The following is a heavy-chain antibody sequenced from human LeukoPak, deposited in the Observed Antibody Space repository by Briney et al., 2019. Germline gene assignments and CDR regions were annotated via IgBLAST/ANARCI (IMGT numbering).Heavy chain of an antibody. CDR1: GFTVSSNY. CDR3: ARVNSGDFDY. J-gene: IGHJ4*02. V-gene: IGHV3-53*01. D-gene: IGHD1-26*01. Sequence: GGSLRLSCAASGFTVSSNYMSWVRQAPGKGLEWVSVIYSGGSTYYADSVKGRFTISRDTSKNTLYLQMNSLTADDTAVFYCARVNSGDFDYWGQGTLVTVSS. CDR2: IYSGGST.